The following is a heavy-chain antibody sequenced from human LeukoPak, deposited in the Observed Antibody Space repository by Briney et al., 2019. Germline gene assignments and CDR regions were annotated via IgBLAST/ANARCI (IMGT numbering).Heavy chain of an antibody. V-gene: IGHV3-30*18. CDR1: GFSCSNYG. D-gene: IGHD6-19*01. Sequence: GRSLRLSCAASGFSCSNYGMHWVRQAPGKGLEWVAIVSYDGKSQHYGDSVKGRFTISRDNSKNTVYLQMNSLRPEDSAMYYCAKDLYGGGWYNYFDPWGQGTQVTVSS. CDR2: VSYDGKSQ. J-gene: IGHJ5*02. CDR3: AKDLYGGGWYNYFDP.